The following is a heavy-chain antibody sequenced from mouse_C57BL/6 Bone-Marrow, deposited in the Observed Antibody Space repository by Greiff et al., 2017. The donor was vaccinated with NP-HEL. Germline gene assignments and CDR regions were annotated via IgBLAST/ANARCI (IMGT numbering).Heavy chain of an antibody. D-gene: IGHD1-1*01. CDR2: IDPANGNT. V-gene: IGHV14-3*01. CDR1: GFNIKNTY. Sequence: VQLKESVAELVRPGASVKLSCTASGFNIKNTYMHWVKQRPEQGLEWIGRIDPANGNTKYAPKFQGKATITADPSSNTAYLQLSSLTSEDTAIYYCARSDYGSSYRWYFDVWGTGTTVTVSS. CDR3: ARSDYGSSYRWYFDV. J-gene: IGHJ1*03.